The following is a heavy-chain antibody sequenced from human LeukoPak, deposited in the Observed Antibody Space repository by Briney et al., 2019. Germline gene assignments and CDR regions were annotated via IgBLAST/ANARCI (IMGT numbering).Heavy chain of an antibody. D-gene: IGHD3-10*01. CDR3: ARVFVDYGSGDYYYYGMDV. J-gene: IGHJ6*02. CDR1: GGSISSGGYY. CDR2: IYYSGST. V-gene: IGHV4-31*03. Sequence: PSETLSLTCTVSGGSISSGGYYWSWIRQHPGKGLEWIGYIYYSGSTYYNPSLKSRVTISVDTSKNQFPLKLSSVTAADTAVYYCARVFVDYGSGDYYYYGMDVWGQGTTVTVSS.